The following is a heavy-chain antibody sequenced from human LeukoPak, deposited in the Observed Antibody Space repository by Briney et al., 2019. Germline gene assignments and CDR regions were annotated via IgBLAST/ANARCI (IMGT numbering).Heavy chain of an antibody. CDR3: MSAHGY. CDR1: GYTSSTNM. Sequence: PGGTLRLSCVVSGYTSSTNMMTWVREAPGHGLEWLASILPGGKVGYRVETVQGRFTVSRANAKTSLFLQMNSVRSAATAVYCCMSAHGYWGQGTLVTVSS. J-gene: IGHJ4*02. V-gene: IGHV3-7*01. CDR2: ILPGGKVG.